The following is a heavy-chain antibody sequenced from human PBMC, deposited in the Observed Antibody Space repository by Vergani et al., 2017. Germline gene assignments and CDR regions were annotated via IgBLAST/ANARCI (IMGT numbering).Heavy chain of an antibody. CDR1: GYTFTYRY. CDR3: ALXESSTSFTNSVCITPETGSWFDP. Sequence: QMQLVQSGAEVKKTGSSVKVSCKASGYTFTYRYLHWVRQAPGQALEWMGWITPFNGNTNYAQKFQDRVTITRDRSMSTAYMELSSLRSEDTAMYYCALXESSTSFTNSVCITPETGSWFDPWGQGTLVTVSS. CDR2: ITPFNGNT. V-gene: IGHV1-45*02. J-gene: IGHJ5*02. D-gene: IGHD2-2*01.